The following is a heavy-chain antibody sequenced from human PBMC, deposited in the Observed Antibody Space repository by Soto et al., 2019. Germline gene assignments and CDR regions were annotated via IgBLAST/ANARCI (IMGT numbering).Heavy chain of an antibody. D-gene: IGHD6-19*01. V-gene: IGHV3-33*01. CDR3: ARDRYSSGWYDLDY. CDR1: GFTFSSYG. CDR2: IWYDGSYK. J-gene: IGHJ4*02. Sequence: QVQLVDSGGGVVQPGRSLRLSCAASGFTFSSYGMHWVRPAPGKGLEWVAVIWYDGSYKYYADSVKGRFTISRDNSKNTLYLQMNSLRAEDTAVYYCARDRYSSGWYDLDYWGQGTLVTVSS.